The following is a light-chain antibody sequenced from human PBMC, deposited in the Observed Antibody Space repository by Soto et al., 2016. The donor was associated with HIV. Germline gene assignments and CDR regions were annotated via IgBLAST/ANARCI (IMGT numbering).Light chain of an antibody. J-gene: IGKJ1*01. CDR1: QSISSW. V-gene: IGKV1-5*03. CDR2: KAS. Sequence: DVQMTQSPSTLSASVGDRVTITCRASQSISSWVAWYQQKPGKAPNLLIYKASNLESGVPSRFSGGGSGTEFTLTISSLQPDDFATYYCQQYQTEEGTFGQ. CDR3: QQYQTEEGT.